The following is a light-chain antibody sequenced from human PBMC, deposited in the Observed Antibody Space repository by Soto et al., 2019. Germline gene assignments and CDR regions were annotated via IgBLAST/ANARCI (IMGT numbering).Light chain of an antibody. CDR1: QGINNW. CDR3: QQANNFPLT. Sequence: DIQMTQSPSSVSASVGDTVSITCRASQGINNWLAWYQQKPGKDPQVLIYAASSLQSGVPSRFSGSGFVTDFTRPITSLQPEDFATYVCQQANNFPLTFGGGTKIEIK. J-gene: IGKJ4*01. CDR2: AAS. V-gene: IGKV1-12*01.